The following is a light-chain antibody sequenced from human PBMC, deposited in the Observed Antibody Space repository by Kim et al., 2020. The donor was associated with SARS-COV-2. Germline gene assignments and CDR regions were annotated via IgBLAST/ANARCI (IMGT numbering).Light chain of an antibody. V-gene: IGLV2-14*03. CDR2: DVT. CDR3: SSYTSTRTVV. CDR1: SSDVGSHDY. Sequence: GAPCTISSTGTSSDVGSHDYVSWYQQHPGKAPSRMIYDVTSRPSGISNRFSGSKSGNTASLTISGLQAEDEAHYYCSSYTSTRTVVFGGGTQLTVL. J-gene: IGLJ2*01.